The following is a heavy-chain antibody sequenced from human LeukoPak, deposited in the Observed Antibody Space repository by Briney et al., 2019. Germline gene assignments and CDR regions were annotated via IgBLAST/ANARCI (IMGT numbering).Heavy chain of an antibody. V-gene: IGHV1-2*02. CDR1: GYTFTGYY. Sequence: ASVKVSCKASGYTFTGYYMHWVRQAPGQGLEWMGWINPSSGGTNYAQKFQGRVTMTRDTSISTAYMELSRLRSDDTAVYYCARDTTVTTVPFDYWGQGTLVTVSS. CDR2: INPSSGGT. CDR3: ARDTTVTTVPFDY. D-gene: IGHD4-17*01. J-gene: IGHJ4*02.